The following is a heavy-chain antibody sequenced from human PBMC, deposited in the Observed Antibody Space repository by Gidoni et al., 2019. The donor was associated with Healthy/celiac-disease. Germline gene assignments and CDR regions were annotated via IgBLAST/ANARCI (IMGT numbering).Heavy chain of an antibody. CDR1: GFTFSSYS. CDR3: ARDYYDSSGYIDY. D-gene: IGHD3-22*01. J-gene: IGHJ4*02. Sequence: EVQLVESGGGLVKPGGSLSFSCPASGFTFSSYSMNWVRQAPGKGLEWVSSISSSSSYIYYADSVKGRFTISRDNAKNSLYLQMNSLRAEDTAVYYCARDYYDSSGYIDYWGQGTLVTVSS. V-gene: IGHV3-21*01. CDR2: ISSSSSYI.